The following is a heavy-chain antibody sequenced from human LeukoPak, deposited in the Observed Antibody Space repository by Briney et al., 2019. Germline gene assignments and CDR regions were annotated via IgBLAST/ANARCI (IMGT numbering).Heavy chain of an antibody. CDR2: ISYSGST. Sequence: SETLSLTCTVSGGSIGSDYWNWIRQPAAKGVEWIGYISYSGSTNYNPSLKSRVTISGDTSKNQFSLKLSSVTAADTAVYYCARQADAYYDSSGYSAADAFDIWGQGTMVTVSS. CDR1: GGSIGSDY. V-gene: IGHV4-59*08. CDR3: ARQADAYYDSSGYSAADAFDI. J-gene: IGHJ3*02. D-gene: IGHD3-22*01.